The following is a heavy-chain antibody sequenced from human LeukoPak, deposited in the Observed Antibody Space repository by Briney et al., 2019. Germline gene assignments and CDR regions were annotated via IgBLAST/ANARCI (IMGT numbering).Heavy chain of an antibody. V-gene: IGHV1-69*05. CDR1: GGTFSSYA. D-gene: IGHD1-26*01. J-gene: IGHJ4*02. Sequence: SSVKVSCKASGGTFSSYAISWVGQAPGQGLEWMGGIIPIFGTANYAQKFQGRVTITTDESTSTAYMELSSLRSEDTAVYYCARASGSYSADFDYWGQGTLVTVSS. CDR2: IIPIFGTA. CDR3: ARASGSYSADFDY.